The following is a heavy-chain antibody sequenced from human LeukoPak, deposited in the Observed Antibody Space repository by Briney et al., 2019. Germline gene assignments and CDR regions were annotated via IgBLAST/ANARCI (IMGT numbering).Heavy chain of an antibody. V-gene: IGHV1-69*04. D-gene: IGHD3-22*01. J-gene: IGHJ4*02. Sequence: SVKVSCKASGGTFSSYAISWVRQAPGQGLEWMGRIIPILGIANYAQKFQGRVTITADKSTSTAYMELSSLRSEDTAVYYCARDYITRSDDDSSDLDYWGQGTLFTVSS. CDR1: GGTFSSYA. CDR2: IIPILGIA. CDR3: ARDYITRSDDDSSDLDY.